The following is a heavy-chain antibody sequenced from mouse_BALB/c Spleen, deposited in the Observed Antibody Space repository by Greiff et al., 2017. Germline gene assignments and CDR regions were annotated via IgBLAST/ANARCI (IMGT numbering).Heavy chain of an antibody. Sequence: LVESGAELVKPGASVKLSCKASGYTFTSYYMYWVKQRPGQGLEWIGEINPSNGGTNFNEKFKSKATLTVDKSSSTAYMQLSSLTSEDSAVYYCTRGPYDCGSRGGFDYWGQGTTLTVSS. J-gene: IGHJ2*01. V-gene: IGHV1S81*02. CDR2: INPSNGGT. CDR1: GYTFTSYY. CDR3: TRGPYDCGSRGGFDY. D-gene: IGHD1-1*01.